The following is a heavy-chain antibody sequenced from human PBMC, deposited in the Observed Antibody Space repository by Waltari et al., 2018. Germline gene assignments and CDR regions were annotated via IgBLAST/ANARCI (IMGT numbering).Heavy chain of an antibody. D-gene: IGHD2-2*01. V-gene: IGHV3-72*01. CDR1: GVRIRAYY. CDR2: TRNRANSYVA. J-gene: IGHJ6*02. Sequence: EVQVVESGGALVQPGGSLRLSCAVSGVRIRAYYMDWVRQAPGKGLEWICRTRNRANSYVAQYAASVKGRFTISRDDSENSVYLQMDSLTTEDTAVYYCSRVVPAAIAKYYGMDVWGQGTTVTVSS. CDR3: SRVVPAAIAKYYGMDV.